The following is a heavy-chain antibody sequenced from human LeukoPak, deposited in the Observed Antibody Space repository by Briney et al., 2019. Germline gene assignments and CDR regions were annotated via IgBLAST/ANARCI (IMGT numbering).Heavy chain of an antibody. CDR3: ARVPNYYDSSGYYSDY. Sequence: SETLSLTCAVYGGSFSGYYWSWIRQPPGKGLEWIGEINHSGSTNYNPSLKSRVTISVDTSKNQFSLKLSSVTAADTAVYYCARVPNYYDSSGYYSDYWGQGTLVTASS. CDR1: GGSFSGYY. D-gene: IGHD3-22*01. V-gene: IGHV4-34*01. CDR2: INHSGST. J-gene: IGHJ4*02.